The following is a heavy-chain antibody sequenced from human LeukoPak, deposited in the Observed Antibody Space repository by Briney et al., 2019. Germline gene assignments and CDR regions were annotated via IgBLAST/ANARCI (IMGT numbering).Heavy chain of an antibody. D-gene: IGHD6-13*01. CDR1: GYTFTSYG. CDR2: ISAYNGNT. CDR3: ARWGGSSSWYKWFDP. J-gene: IGHJ5*02. V-gene: IGHV1-18*01. Sequence: ASVKVSCKASGYTFTSYGISWVRQAPGQGLEWMGWISAYNGNTNYAQKFQGRVTITRDTSASTAYMELSSLRSEDTAVYYCARWGGSSSWYKWFDPWGQGTLVTVSS.